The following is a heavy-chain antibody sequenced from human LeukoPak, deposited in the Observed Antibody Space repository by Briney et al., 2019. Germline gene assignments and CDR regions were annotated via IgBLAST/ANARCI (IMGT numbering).Heavy chain of an antibody. CDR3: ARDPGPTILRYFDWSYYYYGMDV. D-gene: IGHD3-9*01. Sequence: ASVKVSCKASGYTFTSYSISWVRQAPGQGLEWMGWISAYNGNTNYAQKLQGRVTMTTDTSTSTAYMELRSLRSDDTAVYYCARDPGPTILRYFDWSYYYYGMDVWGQGTTVTVSS. J-gene: IGHJ6*02. CDR2: ISAYNGNT. CDR1: GYTFTSYS. V-gene: IGHV1-18*01.